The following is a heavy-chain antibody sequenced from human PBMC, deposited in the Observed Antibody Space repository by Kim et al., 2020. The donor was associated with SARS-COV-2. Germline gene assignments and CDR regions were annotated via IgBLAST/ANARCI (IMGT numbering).Heavy chain of an antibody. CDR1: GFTFSSYS. D-gene: IGHD1-26*01. CDR3: ARNSVSIVAS. V-gene: IGHV3-30-3*01. J-gene: IGHJ5*02. Sequence: GGSLRLSCAASGFTFSSYSMNWVRQAPGKGLEWVAPISSDGSNKYYADSVKGRFTISRDNSKNTLYLQMNSLRAEDTAVYYCARNSVSIVASWAEEALVT. CDR2: ISSDGSNK.